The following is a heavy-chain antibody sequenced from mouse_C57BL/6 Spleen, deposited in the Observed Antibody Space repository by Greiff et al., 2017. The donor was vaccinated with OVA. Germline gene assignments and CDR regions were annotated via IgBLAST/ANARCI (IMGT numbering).Heavy chain of an antibody. V-gene: IGHV1-80*01. J-gene: IGHJ1*03. CDR3: ARSLYYYGSSYNWYFDV. D-gene: IGHD1-1*01. CDR1: GYAFSSYW. CDR2: IYPGDGDT. Sequence: VQLQQSGAELVKPGASVKISCKASGYAFSSYWMNWVKQRPGKGLEWIGQIYPGDGDTNYNGKFKGKATLTADKSSSTAYMQLSSLTSEDSAVYFCARSLYYYGSSYNWYFDVWGTGTTVTVSS.